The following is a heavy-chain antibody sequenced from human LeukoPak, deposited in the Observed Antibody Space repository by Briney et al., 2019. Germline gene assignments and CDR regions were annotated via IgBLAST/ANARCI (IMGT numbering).Heavy chain of an antibody. CDR3: ARVPPYSNYGWYFDL. CDR2: IYYSGST. D-gene: IGHD4-11*01. CDR1: GGSISSYY. V-gene: IGHV4-59*01. Sequence: SETLSLTCTVPGGSISSYYWSWIRQPPGKGLEWIGYIYYSGSTNYNPSLKSRVTISVDTSKNQFSLKLSSVTAADTAVYYCARVPPYSNYGWYFDLWGRGTLVTVSS. J-gene: IGHJ2*01.